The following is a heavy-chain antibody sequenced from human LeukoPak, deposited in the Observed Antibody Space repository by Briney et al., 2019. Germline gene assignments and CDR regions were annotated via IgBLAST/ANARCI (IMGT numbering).Heavy chain of an antibody. V-gene: IGHV3-9*01. J-gene: IGHJ4*02. D-gene: IGHD2-15*01. CDR2: ISWNSGSI. CDR3: ARGGYCSGGSCYGNFEY. Sequence: GGSLRLSCAASGFTFDDYAMHWVRQAPGKGLEWVSGISWNSGSIGYADSVKGRFTISRDNAKNSLYLQMNSLRAEDTAVYYCARGGYCSGGSCYGNFEYWGQGTLVTVSS. CDR1: GFTFDDYA.